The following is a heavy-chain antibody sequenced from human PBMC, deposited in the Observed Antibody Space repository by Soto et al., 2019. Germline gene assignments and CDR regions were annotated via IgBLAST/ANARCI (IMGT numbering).Heavy chain of an antibody. Sequence: PSETLSLTCTVSGGSISSSSYYWGWIRQPPGKGLEWIGSIYYSGSTYYNPSLKSRVTLSVDTSKNQFSLKLSSVTAADTAVYYCARSYYDILTGYSTRYYYYYYGMDVWGQGTTVTVSS. CDR3: ARSYYDILTGYSTRYYYYYYGMDV. CDR2: IYYSGST. CDR1: GGSISSSSYY. J-gene: IGHJ6*02. D-gene: IGHD3-9*01. V-gene: IGHV4-39*01.